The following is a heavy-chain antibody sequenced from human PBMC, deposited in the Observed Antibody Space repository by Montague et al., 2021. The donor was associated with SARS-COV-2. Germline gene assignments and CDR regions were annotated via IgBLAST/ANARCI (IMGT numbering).Heavy chain of an antibody. CDR3: AGRPTPSYSSGWYLFYYAMDV. D-gene: IGHD6-19*01. V-gene: IGHV4-59*01. CDR2: IYYSGST. J-gene: IGHJ6*02. CDR1: GGSINSYY. Sequence: SETLSLTCAVSGGSINSYYWSWIRQPPGKGLEWIGYIYYSGSTIYNPSLKSRVTISIDTSKNQFSLKLNSVTAADTAVYYCAGRPTPSYSSGWYLFYYAMDVWGRGTTVTVSS.